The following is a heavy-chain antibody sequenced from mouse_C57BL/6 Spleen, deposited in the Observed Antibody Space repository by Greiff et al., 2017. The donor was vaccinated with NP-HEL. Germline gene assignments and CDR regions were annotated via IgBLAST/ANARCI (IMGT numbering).Heavy chain of an antibody. CDR2: INPNNGGT. V-gene: IGHV1-18*01. D-gene: IGHD3-2*02. Sequence: EVQRVESGPELVKPGASVKIPCKASGYTFTDYNMDWVKQSHGKSLEWIGDINPNNGGTIYNQKFKGKATLTVDKSSSTAYMELRSLTSEDTAVYYCARSELRLRLYFDYWGQGTTLTVSS. CDR1: GYTFTDYN. J-gene: IGHJ2*01. CDR3: ARSELRLRLYFDY.